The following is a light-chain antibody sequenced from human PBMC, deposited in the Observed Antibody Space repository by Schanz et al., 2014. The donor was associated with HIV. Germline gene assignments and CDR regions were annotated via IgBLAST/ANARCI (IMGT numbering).Light chain of an antibody. CDR2: GAS. J-gene: IGKJ4*01. CDR1: QSVRGN. V-gene: IGKV3-15*01. CDR3: QYFGNSGGT. Sequence: EIVLTQSPATLSVSPGERGTLSCRASQSVRGNLAWYQQKPGQAPRLLIYGASTRATGVPARFSGGGSGTEFTLTISRLQSEDFAVYYCQYFGNSGGTFGGGTKVEIK.